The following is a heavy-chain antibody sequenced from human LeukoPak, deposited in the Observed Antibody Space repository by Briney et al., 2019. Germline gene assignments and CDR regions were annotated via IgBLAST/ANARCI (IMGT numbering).Heavy chain of an antibody. CDR2: IYYSGST. V-gene: IGHV4-31*03. CDR1: GGSISSGGYY. Sequence: SQTLSLTCTVSGGSISSGGYYWSWIRQHPGKGLEWIGYIYYSGSTYCNPSLKSRVTISVDTSKNQFSLKLSSVTAADTAVYYCARAGPLLSWFDPWGQGTLVTVSS. J-gene: IGHJ5*02. D-gene: IGHD2-21*02. CDR3: ARAGPLLSWFDP.